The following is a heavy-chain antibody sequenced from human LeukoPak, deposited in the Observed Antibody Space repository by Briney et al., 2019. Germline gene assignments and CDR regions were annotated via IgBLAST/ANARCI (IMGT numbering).Heavy chain of an antibody. CDR3: ARAFCVGECFVLHIFFDS. CDR2: IYQRATV. CDR1: GGSISSSSYY. V-gene: IGHV4-39*02. J-gene: IGHJ4*02. D-gene: IGHD2-21*01. Sequence: SETLSLTCTVSGGSISSSSYYWGWIRQPPGKGLEWIGSIYQRATVHYNPSLKNRVTISLDTSKNHFSLNLRSMQASDTAVYYCARAFCVGECFVLHIFFDSWGQGTLVTVSS.